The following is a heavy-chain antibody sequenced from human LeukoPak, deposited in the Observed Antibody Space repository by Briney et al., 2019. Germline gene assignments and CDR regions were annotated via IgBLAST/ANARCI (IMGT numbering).Heavy chain of an antibody. CDR1: GGSISSSSYY. CDR2: IYYSGST. J-gene: IGHJ4*02. D-gene: IGHD5-24*01. Sequence: SETLSLTCTVSGGSISSSSYYWGWIRQPPGKGLEWIGSIYYSGSTYYNPSLKSRVTISVDTSKNQFSLKLSSVTAADTAVYYCARAPEMATRPYYFDYWGQGTLVTVSS. V-gene: IGHV4-39*07. CDR3: ARAPEMATRPYYFDY.